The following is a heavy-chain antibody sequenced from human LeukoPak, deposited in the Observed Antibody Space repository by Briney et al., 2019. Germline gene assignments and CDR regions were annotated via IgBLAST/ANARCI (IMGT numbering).Heavy chain of an antibody. CDR3: ARDEVPAGSELPSDY. V-gene: IGHV1-18*01. J-gene: IGHJ4*02. CDR1: GYTFTSYG. D-gene: IGHD2-2*01. CDR2: ISAYNGNT. Sequence: ASVKVSCKASGYTFTSYGISCVRQAPGQGLEWMGWISAYNGNTNYAQKLQGRVTMTTDTSTSTAYMELRSLRSDDTAVYYCARDEVPAGSELPSDYWGQGTLVTVSS.